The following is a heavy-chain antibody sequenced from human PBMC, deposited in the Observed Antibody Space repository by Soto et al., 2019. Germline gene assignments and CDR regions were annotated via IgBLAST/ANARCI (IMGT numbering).Heavy chain of an antibody. CDR2: ISNNASDT. D-gene: IGHD3-9*01. CDR1: GFSFSDFA. J-gene: IGHJ4*02. Sequence: GGSLRLSCSAAGFSFSDFAIHWVRQAPGKGLEYVSAISNNASDTYYADSVRGRFTISRDNSKNTLYLQMSSLTPEDTAVYYCVKEVGPCCDWSYYFDYWGQGTVVTGS. V-gene: IGHV3-64D*06. CDR3: VKEVGPCCDWSYYFDY.